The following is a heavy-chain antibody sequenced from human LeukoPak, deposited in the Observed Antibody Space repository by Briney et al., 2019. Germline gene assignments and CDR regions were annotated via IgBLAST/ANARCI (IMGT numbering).Heavy chain of an antibody. D-gene: IGHD3-10*01. CDR3: ARAENVLLWFGETTNWFDP. Sequence: GGSLRLSCAASGFTFSSYAMSWVRQAPGKGLEWVSAISGSGGSTYYADSVKGRFTISRDNSKNTLYLQMNSLRDEDTAVYYCARAENVLLWFGETTNWFDPWGQGTLVTVSS. CDR1: GFTFSSYA. CDR2: ISGSGGST. V-gene: IGHV3-23*01. J-gene: IGHJ5*02.